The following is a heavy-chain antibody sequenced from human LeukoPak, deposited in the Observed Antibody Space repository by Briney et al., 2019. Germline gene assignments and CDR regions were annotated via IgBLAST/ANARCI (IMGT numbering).Heavy chain of an antibody. Sequence: GGSLRLSCAVSGFIFRSYAMSCVRQARGKGWEWVSAIRSSGGITFYTDTVKGRFTISRDNSKNTLYLQMNTLRAEDTAVYYCAKDEDARPMYFQDWGQGTLVTVSA. D-gene: IGHD3-10*02. CDR3: AKDEDARPMYFQD. J-gene: IGHJ1*01. CDR1: GFIFRSYA. V-gene: IGHV3-23*01. CDR2: IRSSGGIT.